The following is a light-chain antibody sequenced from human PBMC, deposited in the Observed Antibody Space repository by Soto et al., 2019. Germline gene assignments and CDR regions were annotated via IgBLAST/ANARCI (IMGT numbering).Light chain of an antibody. Sequence: EIVLTQSPGILSLSPGERATLSCRASQSVSSSYLAWYQQKPGQAPRLLIYGASNRATGIPDRFSASGSKTNFTLTSSRLEPEDFAGYYCQQYGSSPPYTFGQGTKLEIK. J-gene: IGKJ2*01. CDR1: QSVSSSY. V-gene: IGKV3-20*01. CDR2: GAS. CDR3: QQYGSSPPYT.